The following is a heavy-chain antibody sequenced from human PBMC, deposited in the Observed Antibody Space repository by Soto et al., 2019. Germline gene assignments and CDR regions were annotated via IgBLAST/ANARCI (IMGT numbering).Heavy chain of an antibody. CDR1: GYSLRDYS. J-gene: IGHJ3*02. CDR3: VRDHDWAFDI. CDR2: AGISRKYI. D-gene: IGHD3-9*01. V-gene: IGHV3-21*05. Sequence: GGSLRIGCAAFGYSLRDYSMNWIRQAPGKGLEWISYAGISRKYIFYSDSVRGRFTISRDEAKNSVYLQLNSLRDEDTAVYYCVRDHDWAFDIWGQGTMVTVS.